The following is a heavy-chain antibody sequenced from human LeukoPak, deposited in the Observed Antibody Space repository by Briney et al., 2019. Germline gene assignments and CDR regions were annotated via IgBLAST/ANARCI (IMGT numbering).Heavy chain of an antibody. Sequence: SETLSLTCAAYGGSFSGYYWSWIRQPPGKGLEWIGEINHSGSTNYNPSLKSRVTISVDTSKNQFSLKLSSVTAADTAVYYCARRIMVRGVIMPFDYWGQGTLVTVSS. CDR3: ARRIMVRGVIMPFDY. CDR1: GGSFSGYY. D-gene: IGHD3-10*01. CDR2: INHSGST. J-gene: IGHJ4*02. V-gene: IGHV4-34*01.